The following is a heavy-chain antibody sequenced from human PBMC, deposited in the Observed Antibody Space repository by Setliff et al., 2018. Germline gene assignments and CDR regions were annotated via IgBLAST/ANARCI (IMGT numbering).Heavy chain of an antibody. J-gene: IGHJ2*01. CDR1: GDSITSSNYY. CDR3: ARREVERTTTRRTVWYFDL. CDR2: IYYSGST. D-gene: IGHD1-7*01. Sequence: SETLSLTCTVSGDSITSSNYYWGWIRQPPGKGLEWIGSIYYSGSTYYNPSLRSRVTISVDISKNRVSLKLSSVTAADTAMFYCARREVERTTTRRTVWYFDLWGRGTLVTVSS. V-gene: IGHV4-39*01.